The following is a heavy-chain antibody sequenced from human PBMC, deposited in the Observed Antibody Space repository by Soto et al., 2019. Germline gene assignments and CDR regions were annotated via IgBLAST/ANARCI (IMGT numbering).Heavy chain of an antibody. CDR2: IYYSGST. Sequence: SETLSLTCTVSGGSISSSSYYWGWIHQPPGKGLEWIGSIYYSGSTYYNPSLKSRVTISVDTSKNQFSLQLSSVTAADTAVYYCIAGDFWSGYLFDYWGQGTLVTVSS. CDR3: IAGDFWSGYLFDY. V-gene: IGHV4-39*01. D-gene: IGHD3-3*01. J-gene: IGHJ4*02. CDR1: GGSISSSSYY.